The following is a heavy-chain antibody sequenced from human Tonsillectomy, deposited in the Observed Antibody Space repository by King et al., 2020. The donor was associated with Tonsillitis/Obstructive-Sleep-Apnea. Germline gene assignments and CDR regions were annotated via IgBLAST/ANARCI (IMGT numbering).Heavy chain of an antibody. V-gene: IGHV3-21*01. CDR3: ARGGSERHWGHYYYYMDV. CDR2: ISSSSSYI. Sequence: VQLVESGGGLVKPGGSLRLSCAASGFTFSSYSMNWVRQAPGKGLEWVSSISSSSSYIYYADSVKGRFTISRDNATNSLYLQMNSLRAEDTAVYYCARGGSERHWGHYYYYMDVWGKGTTVTVSS. D-gene: IGHD7-27*01. J-gene: IGHJ6*03. CDR1: GFTFSSYS.